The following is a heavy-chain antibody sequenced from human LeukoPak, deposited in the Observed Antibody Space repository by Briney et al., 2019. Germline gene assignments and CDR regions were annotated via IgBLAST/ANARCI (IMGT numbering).Heavy chain of an antibody. CDR3: AKDGGSDPDAFDI. Sequence: GGSLRLSCAASGFTFSSYWMSWVRQAPGKGLEWVAFIRYDGSNKYYADSVKGRFTISRDNTKNTLYLQMNSLRAEDTAVYYCAKDGGSDPDAFDIWGQGTMVTVSS. CDR2: IRYDGSNK. V-gene: IGHV3-30*02. CDR1: GFTFSSYW. J-gene: IGHJ3*02. D-gene: IGHD2-15*01.